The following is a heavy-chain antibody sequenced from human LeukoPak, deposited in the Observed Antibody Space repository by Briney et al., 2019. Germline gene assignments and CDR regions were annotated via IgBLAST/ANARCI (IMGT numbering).Heavy chain of an antibody. CDR3: ARGWDTGYGYYGMDV. CDR2: IYYSGSA. V-gene: IGHV4-59*12. CDR1: GGSISGYY. Sequence: SGTLSLTCTVSGGSISGYYWTWIRQPPGKGLEWIGLIYYSGSANYNPSLKSRVTISVDTSTNQISLKLSSVTAADTAVYYCARGWDTGYGYYGMDVWGQGTAVTVSS. J-gene: IGHJ6*02. D-gene: IGHD5-18*01.